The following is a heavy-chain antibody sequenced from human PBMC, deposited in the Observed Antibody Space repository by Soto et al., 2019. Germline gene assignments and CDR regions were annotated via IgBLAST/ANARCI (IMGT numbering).Heavy chain of an antibody. CDR1: GYIFIDYW. Sequence: PGESLKISCKASGYIFIDYWIGWVRQMPGKGLEWMGIVYPRDSDTRYSPSFQGQVTISADRSTGTAFLQWRSLKASDTALYYCARPPMPGYSIHFNSWGQGNLVTVS. D-gene: IGHD2-15*01. V-gene: IGHV5-51*01. CDR2: VYPRDSDT. CDR3: ARPPMPGYSIHFNS. J-gene: IGHJ4*02.